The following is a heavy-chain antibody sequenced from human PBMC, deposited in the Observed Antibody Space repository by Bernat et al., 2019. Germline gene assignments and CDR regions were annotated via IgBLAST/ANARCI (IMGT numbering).Heavy chain of an antibody. D-gene: IGHD3-10*01. CDR2: ISYDGSNK. J-gene: IGHJ4*02. V-gene: IGHV3-30*01. Sequence: VQLVESGGGLVQPGRSLRLSCAASGFTFSSYAMHWVRQAPGKGLEWVAVISYDGSNKYYADSVKGRFTISRDNSKNTLYLQMNSLRAEDTAVYYCARDIRYYGSGSTYNWGQGTLVTVSS. CDR3: ARDIRYYGSGSTYN. CDR1: GFTFSSYA.